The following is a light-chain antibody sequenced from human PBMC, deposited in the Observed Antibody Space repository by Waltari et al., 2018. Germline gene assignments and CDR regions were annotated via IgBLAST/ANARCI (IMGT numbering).Light chain of an antibody. CDR3: QQYENLPYT. J-gene: IGKJ2*01. CDR2: DAS. V-gene: IGKV1-33*01. Sequence: DIQMTQSPSSLSVSIGDRVTITCQASQDIINYLNWYQQTPGKAPKLLIYDASNLATGVPSRFSGGGSGTDFSLTITSLHPEDIATYFCQQYENLPYTFGQGTKLEIK. CDR1: QDIINY.